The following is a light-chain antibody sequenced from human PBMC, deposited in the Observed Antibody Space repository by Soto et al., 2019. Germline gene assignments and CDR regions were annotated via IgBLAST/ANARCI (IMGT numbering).Light chain of an antibody. V-gene: IGLV2-14*01. CDR1: TSDIGTYNY. J-gene: IGLJ3*02. Sequence: QSALTQPASVSGSPGQSITISCSGATSDIGTYNYVSWYQHHPGKVPKVIIYEVSNRPSGVSNRFSGSKSGNTASLTISGLQAEDEADYYCNSYTSSATLVFGGGTKLTVL. CDR2: EVS. CDR3: NSYTSSATLV.